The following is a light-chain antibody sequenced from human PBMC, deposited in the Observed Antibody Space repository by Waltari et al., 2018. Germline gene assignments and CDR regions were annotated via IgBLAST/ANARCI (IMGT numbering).Light chain of an antibody. V-gene: IGKV3-11*01. J-gene: IGKJ3*01. CDR1: QSVSSY. CDR2: DAS. CDR3: QQRSNWPLT. Sequence: EIVLTQSPATLSLSPGERATLSCRASQSVSSYLAWYQQKPGQAPRLLIYDASNRATGIPARFSGSWSGTDFTLTISSLEPEDFAVYYCQQRSNWPLTSGPGTKVDIK.